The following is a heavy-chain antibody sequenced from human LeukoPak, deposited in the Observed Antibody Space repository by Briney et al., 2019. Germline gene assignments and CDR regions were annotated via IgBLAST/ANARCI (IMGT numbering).Heavy chain of an antibody. CDR3: AREVAASRYAFDI. D-gene: IGHD6-6*01. CDR2: IYSGGST. CDR1: GFTFSSYA. V-gene: IGHV3-66*01. J-gene: IGHJ3*02. Sequence: PGGSLRLSCAASGFTFSSYAMSWVRQAPGKGLEWVSVIYSGGSTYYADSVKGRFTISRDNSKNTLYLQMNSLRAEDTAVYYCAREVAASRYAFDIWGQGTMVTVSS.